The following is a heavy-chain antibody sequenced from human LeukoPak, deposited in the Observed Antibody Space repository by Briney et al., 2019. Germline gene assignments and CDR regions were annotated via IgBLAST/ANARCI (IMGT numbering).Heavy chain of an antibody. CDR1: GFTFSSYS. CDR2: ISSSSSTI. CDR3: ARVGEGAAKD. J-gene: IGHJ4*02. Sequence: GGSLRLSCAASGFTFSSYSMNWVRQAPGKGLEWVSYISSSSSTIYYADSVKGRFTISRDNAKNSLYLQMNSLRAEDTAVYYCARVGEGAAKDWGQGTLVTVSS. V-gene: IGHV3-48*04. D-gene: IGHD1-26*01.